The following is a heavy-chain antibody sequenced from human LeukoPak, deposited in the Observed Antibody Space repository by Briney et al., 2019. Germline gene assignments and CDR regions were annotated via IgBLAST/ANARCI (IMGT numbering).Heavy chain of an antibody. D-gene: IGHD3-22*01. Sequence: PGGSLRLSCAASGFTFSDYYMSWIRQAPGKGLEWVSYISSSGSTIYYADSVKGRFTISRDNAKNSLYLQMNSLRAEDTAVYYCARDRRDYYDSSPEVGWGQGTLVTVSS. CDR2: ISSSGSTI. V-gene: IGHV3-11*01. CDR3: ARDRRDYYDSSPEVG. J-gene: IGHJ4*02. CDR1: GFTFSDYY.